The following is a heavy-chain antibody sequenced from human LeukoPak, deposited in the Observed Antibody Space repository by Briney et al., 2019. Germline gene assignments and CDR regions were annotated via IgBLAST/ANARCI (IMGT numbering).Heavy chain of an antibody. J-gene: IGHJ3*02. CDR2: ISHSSSGT. V-gene: IGHV3-23*01. D-gene: IGHD2-8*01. CDR1: GFTFSDYA. Sequence: PGGSLRPSCAGSGFTFSDYAMSWVRQAPGKGLEWVSAISHSSSGTYYVDSVKGRFTISRDNSKNTLYLQMNSLRAEDTAVYYCTRPVSSGAFDIWGQGTMVTVSS. CDR3: TRPVSSGAFDI.